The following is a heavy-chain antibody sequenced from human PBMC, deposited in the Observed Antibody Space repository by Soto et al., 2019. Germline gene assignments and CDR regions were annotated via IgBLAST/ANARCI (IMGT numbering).Heavy chain of an antibody. CDR1: GFTFSSYE. J-gene: IGHJ4*02. CDR2: ISSSGSTI. D-gene: IGHD3-10*01. V-gene: IGHV3-48*03. CDR3: ARDGEMAPSTFDY. Sequence: LSLSCAASGFTFSSYEMNWVRQAPGKGLEWVSYISSSGSTIYYAGSVKGRFTISRDNAKNSLYLQMNSLRAEDTAVYYCARDGEMAPSTFDYWGQGTLVTVSS.